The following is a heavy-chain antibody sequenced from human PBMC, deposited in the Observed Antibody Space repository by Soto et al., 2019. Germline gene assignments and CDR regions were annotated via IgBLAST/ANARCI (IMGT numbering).Heavy chain of an antibody. D-gene: IGHD3-3*01. Sequence: QVQLVQSGAEVKKPGASVKVSCKASGYTFTSYGISWVRQAPGQGLAWMGWISAYNGNTNYAQKLQGRVTMTTDTSTSTAYMELRSLRSDDTAVYYCARETEYYDFWSGYYPSAPYYYDGMDVWGQGTTVTVSS. CDR2: ISAYNGNT. CDR1: GYTFTSYG. CDR3: ARETEYYDFWSGYYPSAPYYYDGMDV. V-gene: IGHV1-18*01. J-gene: IGHJ6*02.